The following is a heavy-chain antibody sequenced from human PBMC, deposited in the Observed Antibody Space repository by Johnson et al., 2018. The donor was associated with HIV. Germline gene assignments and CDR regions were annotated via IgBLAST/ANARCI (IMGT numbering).Heavy chain of an antibody. CDR2: ISYDGGSK. CDR1: AFAFSSYV. CDR3: ARRGRRADDAFDI. D-gene: IGHD3-16*01. V-gene: IGHV3-30*04. J-gene: IGHJ3*02. Sequence: QVQLVESGGGVVQPGRSLRLSCAASAFAFSSYVMHWVRQAPGKGLEWVAVISYDGGSKYYADSVKGRFTVSRDNSKNTLYLQMNSLRAEDTAVYYCARRGRRADDAFDIWGQGTMVTVSS.